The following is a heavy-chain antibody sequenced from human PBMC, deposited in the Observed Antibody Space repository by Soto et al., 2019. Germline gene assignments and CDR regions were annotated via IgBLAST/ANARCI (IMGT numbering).Heavy chain of an antibody. D-gene: IGHD3-16*02. V-gene: IGHV1-46*01. J-gene: IGHJ5*02. CDR2: INPSGGST. CDR3: AREGPSLHYVWGSYRPNWFDP. Sequence: GASVKVSCKASGYTFTSYYMHWVRQAPGQGLEWMGIINPSGGSTSYAQKFQGRVTMTRDTSTSTVYVELSSLRSEDTAVYYCAREGPSLHYVWGSYRPNWFDPWGQGTLVTVSS. CDR1: GYTFTSYY.